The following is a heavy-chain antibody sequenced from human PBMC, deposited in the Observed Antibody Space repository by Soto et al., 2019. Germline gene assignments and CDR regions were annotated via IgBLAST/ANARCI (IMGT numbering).Heavy chain of an antibody. CDR1: GYTFTSYG. V-gene: IGHV1-18*01. CDR2: ISAYNDNT. CDR3: ARVAVTTSGGWFDP. D-gene: IGHD4-17*01. Sequence: ASVKVSCKASGYTFTSYGVSWVRQAPGQGLEWMGWISAYNDNTNYAQKLQGRVTMTTDTSTSTAYMELRSLRSDDTAVYYCARVAVTTSGGWFDPWGQGTLVTVSS. J-gene: IGHJ5*02.